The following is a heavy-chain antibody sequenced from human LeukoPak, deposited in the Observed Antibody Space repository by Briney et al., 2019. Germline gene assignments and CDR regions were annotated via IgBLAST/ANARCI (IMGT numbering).Heavy chain of an antibody. CDR2: IYYSGST. V-gene: IGHV4-31*03. D-gene: IGHD5-24*01. CDR3: ARSSRRLQWEGYYYYYYYMDV. Sequence: SETLSLTCTVSGGSISSGGYYWSWIRQHPGKGLEWIGYIYYSGSTYYNPSLKSRVTISVDTSKNQFSLKLSSVTAADTAVYYRARSSRRLQWEGYYYYYYYMDVWGKGTTVTVSS. CDR1: GGSISSGGYY. J-gene: IGHJ6*03.